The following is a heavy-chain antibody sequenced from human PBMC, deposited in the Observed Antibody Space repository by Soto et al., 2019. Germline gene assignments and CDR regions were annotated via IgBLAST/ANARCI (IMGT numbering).Heavy chain of an antibody. V-gene: IGHV4-59*08. CDR1: GGSISSYY. J-gene: IGHJ4*02. CDR2: IYYSGST. CDR3: ARQGLRSPFDY. Sequence: QVQLQESGPGLVKPSETLSLTCTVSGGSISSYYWSWIRQPPGKGLEWIGYIYYSGSTNYNPSLNSRVTISVDTSKNQFSLKLSSVTAADTAVYYCARQGLRSPFDYWGQGTLVTVSS. D-gene: IGHD3-16*01.